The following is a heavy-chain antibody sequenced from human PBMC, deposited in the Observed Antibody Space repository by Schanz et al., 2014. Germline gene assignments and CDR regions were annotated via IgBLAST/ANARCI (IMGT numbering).Heavy chain of an antibody. CDR2: LYINAGST. V-gene: IGHV3-53*01. J-gene: IGHJ3*01. CDR3: ARDEGRDGYNLAFDV. Sequence: EVQLVESGGGLIQPGGSLRLSCAVSGFSVSTNYMSWARQARGKGLEWISSLYINAGSTRYADSVKGRFFISRDSSKNTLFLQMNSLRVDDTAIYFCARDEGRDGYNLAFDVWGQGTLVTVSS. CDR1: GFSVSTNY. D-gene: IGHD2-21*01.